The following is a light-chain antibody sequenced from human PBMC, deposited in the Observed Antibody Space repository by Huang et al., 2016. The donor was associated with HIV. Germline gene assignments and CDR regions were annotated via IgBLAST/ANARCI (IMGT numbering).Light chain of an antibody. CDR1: QSVTSN. J-gene: IGKJ1*01. CDR2: SAS. V-gene: IGKV3-15*01. CDR3: QHYNNWPWWT. Sequence: EVVMTQSPAILSVSPGERVTLSCRASQSVTSNLAWYQQKPGQAPRLLIYSASTRATGIPVRFSGSGSGTEFTLTISSLQSEDFAVYYCQHYNNWPWWTFGQGTKVEIK.